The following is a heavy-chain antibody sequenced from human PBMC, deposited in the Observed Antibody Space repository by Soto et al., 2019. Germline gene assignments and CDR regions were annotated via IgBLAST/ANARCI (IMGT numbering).Heavy chain of an antibody. CDR1: GGSISSYY. J-gene: IGHJ5*02. V-gene: IGHV4-59*01. CDR3: ARVGYYDFWSGYGFWFDP. CDR2: IYYSGST. D-gene: IGHD3-3*01. Sequence: QVQLQESGPGLVKPSETLSLTCTVSGGSISSYYWSWIRQPPGKGLEWIGYIYYSGSTNYNPSLKSRVTISVDTSKNQFALKLSSVTAADTAVYYCARVGYYDFWSGYGFWFDPWGQGTLVTVSS.